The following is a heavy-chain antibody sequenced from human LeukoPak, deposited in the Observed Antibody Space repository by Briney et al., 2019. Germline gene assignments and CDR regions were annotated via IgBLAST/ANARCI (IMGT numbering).Heavy chain of an antibody. CDR3: AKGSHYSDISGYNFDY. D-gene: IGHD3-22*01. CDR2: IRYDGSKI. J-gene: IGHJ4*02. CDR1: GFTFSSYG. Sequence: GGSLRLSCAASGFTFSSYGMHWVRQAPGKGLEWVEFIRYDGSKIFYADSVKGRFTISRDNSKNTLFLQMHSLRVEDTAVYYCAKGSHYSDISGYNFDYWGQGTLVTVSS. V-gene: IGHV3-30*02.